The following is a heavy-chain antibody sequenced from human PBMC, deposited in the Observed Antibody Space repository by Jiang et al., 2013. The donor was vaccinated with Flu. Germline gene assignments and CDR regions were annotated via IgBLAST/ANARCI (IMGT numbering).Heavy chain of an antibody. D-gene: IGHD5-12*01. CDR3: AAEIRYSGYDRSIDY. J-gene: IGHJ4*02. CDR2: IVVGSGDT. V-gene: IGHV1-58*01. Sequence: EVKKPGTSVKVSCKASGFTFSTSAVQWVRQARGQRLEWIGWIVVGSGDTKYAQNFQERVTITRDMSTSTAYMELSSLRSEDTAVYYCAAEIRYSGYDRSIDYWGPGTLVTVSS. CDR1: GFTFSTSA.